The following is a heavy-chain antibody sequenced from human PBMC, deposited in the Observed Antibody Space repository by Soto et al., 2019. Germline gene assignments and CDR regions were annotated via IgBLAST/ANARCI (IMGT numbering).Heavy chain of an antibody. CDR2: IIPIFGTA. CDR3: ARDRGLGYCSGGSCYKPAPGVYYYGMDV. D-gene: IGHD2-15*01. V-gene: IGHV1-69*13. CDR1: GGTFSSYA. J-gene: IGHJ6*02. Sequence: ASVKVSCKASGGTFSSYAISWVRQAPGQGLEWMGGIIPIFGTAKYAQKFQGRVTITADESTSTAYMELSSLRSEDTAVYYCARDRGLGYCSGGSCYKPAPGVYYYGMDVWGQGTTVTVSS.